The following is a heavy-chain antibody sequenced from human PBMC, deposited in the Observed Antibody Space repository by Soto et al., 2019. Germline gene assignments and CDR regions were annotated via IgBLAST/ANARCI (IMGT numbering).Heavy chain of an antibody. CDR3: ARVNIVPTMGLDF. CDR1: GGSISSYY. CDR2: IFYVGST. Sequence: SSETLSLTCTVSGGSISSYYWSWIRQPPGKGLELFGFIFYVGSTNYTPSLKIRVVFSLDMSKNQFSLKLSSVTSADTAVYYCARVNIVPTMGLDFWGQGTLVTVSS. J-gene: IGHJ4*02. V-gene: IGHV4-59*08. D-gene: IGHD5-12*01.